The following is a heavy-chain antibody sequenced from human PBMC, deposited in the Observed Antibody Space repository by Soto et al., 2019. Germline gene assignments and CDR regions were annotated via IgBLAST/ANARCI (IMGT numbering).Heavy chain of an antibody. V-gene: IGHV3-23*01. D-gene: IGHD2-15*01. CDR2: ISGNSDKT. CDR3: AKDPRSAAATSHNWLQP. J-gene: IGHJ5*02. CDR1: GFTFSTYA. Sequence: GGSLRLSCVASGFTFSTYAMSWVRQAPGGGRKWVLYISGNSDKTYSTDSVKGRFTISRDNSKNTLFLQMNSLRAEDTAGDCCAKDPRSAAATSHNWLQPWGQGTLVTVSS.